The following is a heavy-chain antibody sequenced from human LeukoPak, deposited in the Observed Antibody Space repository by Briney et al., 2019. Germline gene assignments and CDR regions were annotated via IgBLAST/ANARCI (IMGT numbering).Heavy chain of an antibody. Sequence: SETPSLTGTVSGFSISSGYYWGWILQPPGKGLEWIGSIHHTGNTYYNPSLKSRVTISLDTSKNQFSLRLSSVAAADTAVYYCGREEFLEESWGQGTLVTVSS. CDR3: GREEFLEES. V-gene: IGHV4-38-2*02. J-gene: IGHJ5*02. D-gene: IGHD3-3*01. CDR1: GFSISSGYY. CDR2: IHHTGNT.